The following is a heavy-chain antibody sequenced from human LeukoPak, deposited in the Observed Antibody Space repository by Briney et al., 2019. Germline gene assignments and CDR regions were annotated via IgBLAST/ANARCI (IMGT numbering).Heavy chain of an antibody. J-gene: IGHJ4*02. V-gene: IGHV3-9*01. CDR3: AKGPWPYYYDSSGYPLYFDY. CDR1: GFTFDDYA. CDR2: ISWNSGSI. Sequence: PGGSLRLSCAASGFTFDDYAMHWVRQAPGKGLESVSGISWNSGSIGYADSVKGRFTISRDNAKNSLYLQMNSLRAEDTALYYCAKGPWPYYYDSSGYPLYFDYWGQGTLVTVSS. D-gene: IGHD3-22*01.